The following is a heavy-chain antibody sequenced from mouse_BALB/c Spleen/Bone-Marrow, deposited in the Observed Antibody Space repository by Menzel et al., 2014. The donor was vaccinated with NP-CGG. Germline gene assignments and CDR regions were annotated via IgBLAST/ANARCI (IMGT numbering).Heavy chain of an antibody. V-gene: IGHV2-3*01. J-gene: IGHJ1*01. CDR3: AKPLLPWWYFDV. CDR2: IWGDGST. CDR1: GFSLTSYG. Sequence: VMLVESGPGLVAPSQSLSITCTVSGFSLTSYGVSWVRQPPGKGLEWLGAIWGDGSTDYHSALISRLSIRKDNSKSQVFLKLNSLQTDDTATYYCAKPLLPWWYFDVWGAGTTVTVSS. D-gene: IGHD1-1*01.